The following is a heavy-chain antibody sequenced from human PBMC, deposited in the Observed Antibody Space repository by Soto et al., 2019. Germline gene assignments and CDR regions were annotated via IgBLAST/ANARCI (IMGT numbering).Heavy chain of an antibody. Sequence: GASVKVSCKASGYTFTSYDINWVRQATGQGLEWMGWMNPNSGNTGYAQKFQGRVTMTRNTSISTAYMELSSLRSEDTAVYYCARLYCSSTSCYISPDNWFDPWGQGTLVTVSS. D-gene: IGHD2-2*01. CDR1: GYTFTSYD. CDR3: ARLYCSSTSCYISPDNWFDP. J-gene: IGHJ5*02. CDR2: MNPNSGNT. V-gene: IGHV1-8*01.